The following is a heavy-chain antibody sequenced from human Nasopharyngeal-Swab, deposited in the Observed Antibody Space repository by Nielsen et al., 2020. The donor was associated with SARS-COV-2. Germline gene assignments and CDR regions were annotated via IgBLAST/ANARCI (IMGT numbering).Heavy chain of an antibody. CDR3: VRSSSWYYFDY. J-gene: IGHJ4*02. D-gene: IGHD6-13*01. CDR2: IYYNGNT. Sequence: SETLSLTCTVSGDSISSSSYYWGWIRQPPGKGLEWIGNIYYNGNTYQNPSLKSRLTISVDKSKNQFSLQLSSVTAADTAVYYCVRSSSWYYFDYWAQGTQVTVSS. V-gene: IGHV4-39*01. CDR1: GDSISSSSYY.